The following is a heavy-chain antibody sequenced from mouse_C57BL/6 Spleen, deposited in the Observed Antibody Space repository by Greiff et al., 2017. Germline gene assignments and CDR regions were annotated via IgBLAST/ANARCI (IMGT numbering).Heavy chain of an antibody. CDR2: ISSGSSTI. Sequence: EVKLVESGGGLVKPGGSLKLSCAASGFTFSDYGMHWVRQAPEKGLEWVAYISSGSSTIYYADTVKGRFTISRDNAKNTLFLQMTSLRSEDTAMYYCARRANWDEEWYFDVWGTGTTVTVSA. CDR1: GFTFSDYG. J-gene: IGHJ1*03. D-gene: IGHD4-1*01. CDR3: ARRANWDEEWYFDV. V-gene: IGHV5-17*01.